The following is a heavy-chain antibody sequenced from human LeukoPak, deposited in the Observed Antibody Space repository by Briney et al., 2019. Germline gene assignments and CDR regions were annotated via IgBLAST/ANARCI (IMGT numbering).Heavy chain of an antibody. V-gene: IGHV3-23*01. D-gene: IGHD4-23*01. CDR2: ISGSGGST. Sequence: PGGSLRLSRAASGFTFSSYAMSWVRQAPGKGLEWVSAISGSGGSTYYADSVKGRFTISRDNSKNTLYLQMNSLRAEDTAVYYCAKDRGLYGGHFDYWGQGTLVTVSS. CDR3: AKDRGLYGGHFDY. J-gene: IGHJ4*02. CDR1: GFTFSSYA.